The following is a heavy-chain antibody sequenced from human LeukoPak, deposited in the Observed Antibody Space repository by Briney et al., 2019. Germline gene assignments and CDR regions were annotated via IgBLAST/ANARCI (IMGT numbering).Heavy chain of an antibody. J-gene: IGHJ4*02. D-gene: IGHD4-17*01. Sequence: GGSLRLSCAGSGFIFSTHRMIWVRQAPGKGLEWVANIKQDGSEKYYVDSVKGRFTISRDNTKSSMYLEMNSLRAEDTAVYYCVRYRDGEYDFWGQGTLVTVSS. CDR1: GFIFSTHR. CDR3: VRYRDGEYDF. V-gene: IGHV3-7*01. CDR2: IKQDGSEK.